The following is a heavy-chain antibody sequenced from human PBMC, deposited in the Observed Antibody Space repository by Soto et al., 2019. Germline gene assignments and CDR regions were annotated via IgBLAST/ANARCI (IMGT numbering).Heavy chain of an antibody. V-gene: IGHV4-30-4*01. CDR2: IYYSGST. CDR3: ARAELRFLEWSYSGPTWFDP. Sequence: LSLTCTVSGGSISSGDYYWSWIRQPPGKGLEWIGYIYYSGSTYYNPSLKSRVTISVDTSKNQFSLKLSSVTAADTAVYYCARAELRFLEWSYSGPTWFDPWGQGTLVTVSS. CDR1: GGSISSGDYY. J-gene: IGHJ5*02. D-gene: IGHD3-3*01.